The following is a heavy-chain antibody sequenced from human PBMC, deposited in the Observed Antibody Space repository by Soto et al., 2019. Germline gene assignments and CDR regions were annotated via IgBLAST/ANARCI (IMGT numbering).Heavy chain of an antibody. CDR2: ITDGGGST. Sequence: EVHLLESGGGLVQPGGSLRLSCAASGFTFRTYAMSWVRQAPGKGLEWVSTITDGGGSTYYAASVKGRFTISRDNSENTLYLLMNSLSAEDTALYYCAKVHGSGTYYNFPDYWGQGTLVTVSS. V-gene: IGHV3-23*01. CDR1: GFTFRTYA. CDR3: AKVHGSGTYYNFPDY. J-gene: IGHJ4*02. D-gene: IGHD3-10*01.